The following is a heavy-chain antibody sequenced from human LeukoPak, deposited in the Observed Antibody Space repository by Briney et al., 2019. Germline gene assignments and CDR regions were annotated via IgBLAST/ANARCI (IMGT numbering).Heavy chain of an antibody. V-gene: IGHV4-61*02. Sequence: SETLSLTCTVSGGSISSSSYYWGWIRQPAGKGLEWIGRIHTSGSTNYNPSLKSRVTMSVDTSKNQFSLKLSSVTAADTAVYYCARGQYIYSDYRCYMDVWGKGTTVTISS. CDR3: ARGQYIYSDYRCYMDV. CDR1: GGSISSSSYY. D-gene: IGHD4-11*01. CDR2: IHTSGST. J-gene: IGHJ6*03.